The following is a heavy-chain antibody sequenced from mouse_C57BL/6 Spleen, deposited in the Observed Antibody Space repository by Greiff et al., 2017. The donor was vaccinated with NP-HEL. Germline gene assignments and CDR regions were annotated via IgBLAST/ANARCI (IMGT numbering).Heavy chain of an antibody. Sequence: QVQLKQPGAELVRPGSSVKLSCKASGYTFTSYWMDWVKQRPGQGLEWIGNIYPSDSETHYNQKFKDKATLTVDKSSSTAYMQLSSLTSEDSAVYYCAREDGYFDYWGQGTTLTVSS. J-gene: IGHJ2*01. V-gene: IGHV1-61*01. CDR3: AREDGYFDY. D-gene: IGHD2-3*01. CDR2: IYPSDSET. CDR1: GYTFTSYW.